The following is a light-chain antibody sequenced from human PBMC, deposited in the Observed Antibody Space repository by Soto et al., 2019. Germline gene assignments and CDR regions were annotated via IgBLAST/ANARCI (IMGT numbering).Light chain of an antibody. V-gene: IGLV2-8*01. J-gene: IGLJ1*01. Sequence: QSVLTQPPSASGSPGQSVTISCTGTSSDVGGYNYVSWYQHHPGKAPKLIISEVNTRPSGGPDRFSGSKSGNTASLTVSGLQLVDEADYYCSSYGGINNSNFVVGTGTQLTVL. CDR1: SSDVGGYNY. CDR2: EVN. CDR3: SSYGGINNSNFV.